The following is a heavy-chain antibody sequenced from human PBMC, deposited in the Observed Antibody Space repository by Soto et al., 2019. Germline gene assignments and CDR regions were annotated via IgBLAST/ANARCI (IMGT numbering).Heavy chain of an antibody. J-gene: IGHJ4*02. V-gene: IGHV1-69*06. CDR2: IIPIFGTA. CDR1: GGTFSSYA. CDR3: ASVTFGGVVLAH. Sequence: ASVKVSCKASGGTFSSYAISWVRQAPGQGLEWMGGIIPIFGTANYAQKFQGRVTITADKSTSTAYMELSSLRSADTAVYYCASVTFGGVVLAHWGQGTLVTVSS. D-gene: IGHD3-16*01.